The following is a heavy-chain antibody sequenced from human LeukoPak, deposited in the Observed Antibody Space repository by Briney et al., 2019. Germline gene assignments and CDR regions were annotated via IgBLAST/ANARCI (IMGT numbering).Heavy chain of an antibody. CDR3: AREGAYCTNGVCEYYYYYMDV. Sequence: PGGSLRLSCAASGFTFSSYAMSWVRQAPGKGLEWVSAISGSGGSTYYADSVKGRFTISRDNSKNTLYLQMNSLRAEDTAVYYCAREGAYCTNGVCEYYYYYMDVWGKGTTVTVSS. J-gene: IGHJ6*03. V-gene: IGHV3-23*01. CDR1: GFTFSSYA. CDR2: ISGSGGST. D-gene: IGHD2-8*01.